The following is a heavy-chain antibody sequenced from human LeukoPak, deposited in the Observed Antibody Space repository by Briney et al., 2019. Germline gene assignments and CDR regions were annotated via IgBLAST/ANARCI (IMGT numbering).Heavy chain of an antibody. J-gene: IGHJ4*02. V-gene: IGHV3-30*02. CDR1: GFTFTSYV. D-gene: IGHD5-24*01. CDR2: IRYDGRNE. Sequence: GGSLRLSCAASGFTFTSYVMHWVRQAPGKGLEWVAFIRYDGRNEYYADSVRCRFTISRDNSKNTLYLQMNSLRAEDTAVYYCARCRDAYRNPDYWGQGTLVTVSS. CDR3: ARCRDAYRNPDY.